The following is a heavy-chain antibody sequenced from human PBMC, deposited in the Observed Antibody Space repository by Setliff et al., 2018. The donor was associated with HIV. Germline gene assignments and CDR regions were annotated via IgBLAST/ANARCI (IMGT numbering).Heavy chain of an antibody. V-gene: IGHV3-23*01. Sequence: GGSLRLSCEASGFTFSSNAMSWVRQAPGKGLEWVSSLSDSGDRTYYVDSVKGRFTISRDNAQNTLYLQMNSLRAEDTAVYYCASIELAAMVPVDYWGQGTLVTVSS. CDR1: GFTFSSNA. J-gene: IGHJ4*02. CDR3: ASIELAAMVPVDY. D-gene: IGHD5-18*01. CDR2: LSDSGDRT.